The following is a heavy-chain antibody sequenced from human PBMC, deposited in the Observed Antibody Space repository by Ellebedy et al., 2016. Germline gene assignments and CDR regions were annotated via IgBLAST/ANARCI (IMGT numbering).Heavy chain of an antibody. CDR2: IYYSGST. CDR1: GGSISSSSYY. V-gene: IGHV4-39*01. J-gene: IGHJ6*03. Sequence: GSLRLXXTVSGGSISSSSYYWGWIRQPPGKGLEWIGSIYYSGSTYYNPSLKSRVTISVDTSKNQFSLKLSSVTAADTAVYYCARSLTGMDVWGKGTTVTVSS. CDR3: ARSLTGMDV.